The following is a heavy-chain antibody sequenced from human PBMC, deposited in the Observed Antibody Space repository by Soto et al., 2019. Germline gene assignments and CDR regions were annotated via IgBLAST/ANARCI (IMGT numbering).Heavy chain of an antibody. CDR2: IYYSGST. J-gene: IGHJ4*02. V-gene: IGHV4-59*01. CDR1: GGSISSYY. Sequence: SETLSLTCTVSGGSISSYYWSWIRQPPGKGLERIGYIYYSGSTNYNPSLNSRVTISVDTSKNQFSLKLSSVTAADTAVYYCARYGYYYESSGYQRVYYFDYWGQGTLVTVSS. D-gene: IGHD3-22*01. CDR3: ARYGYYYESSGYQRVYYFDY.